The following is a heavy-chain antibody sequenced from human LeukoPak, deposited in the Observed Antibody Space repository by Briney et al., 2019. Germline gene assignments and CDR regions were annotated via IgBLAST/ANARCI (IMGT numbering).Heavy chain of an antibody. CDR2: IYYSGTT. CDR3: ARGIYGSGSPYYYGMDV. D-gene: IGHD3-10*01. V-gene: IGHV4-59*12. Sequence: SETLSLTCTVSGGSISSYYWSWIRQPPGKGLEWIGYIYYSGTTNYNPSLKSRVTISVDTFKNQFSLKLSSVTAADTAVYYCARGIYGSGSPYYYGMDVWGQGTTVTVSS. CDR1: GGSISSYY. J-gene: IGHJ6*02.